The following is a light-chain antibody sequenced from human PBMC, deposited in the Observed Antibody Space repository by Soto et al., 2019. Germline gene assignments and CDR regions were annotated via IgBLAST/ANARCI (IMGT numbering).Light chain of an antibody. CDR2: VAS. CDR3: QQYNVWPLT. Sequence: EIVMTQSPATLSVSPGERATLSCRASQSVSSNLAWYQQKPGQTPKLLIYVASTRATGIPARFSGSGSGTEFSLTISSLQSEHFAVYYCQQYNVWPLTFGGGTKVEFK. V-gene: IGKV3-15*01. J-gene: IGKJ4*01. CDR1: QSVSSN.